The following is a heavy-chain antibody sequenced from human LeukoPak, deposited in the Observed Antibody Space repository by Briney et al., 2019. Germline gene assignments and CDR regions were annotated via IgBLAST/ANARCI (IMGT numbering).Heavy chain of an antibody. J-gene: IGHJ5*02. V-gene: IGHV4-30-4*08. CDR3: ARDKAAPNEYSSSSLNWFDP. CDR2: IYYSGST. D-gene: IGHD6-6*01. CDR1: GGSISSGDYY. Sequence: SETLSLTCTVSGGSISSGDYYWSWIRQPPGKGLEWIGYIYYSGSTYYNPSLKSRVTMSVDTSKNQFSLKLSSVTAADTAVYYCARDKAAPNEYSSSSLNWFDPWGQGTLVTVSS.